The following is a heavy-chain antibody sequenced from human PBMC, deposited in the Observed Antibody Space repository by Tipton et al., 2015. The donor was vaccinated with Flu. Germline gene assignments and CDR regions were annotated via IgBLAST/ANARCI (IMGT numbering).Heavy chain of an antibody. CDR2: SKNKLHSYTT. D-gene: IGHD6-19*01. Sequence: GSLRLSCATSGFIFSDHFMDWVRQAPGKGLEWLGRSKNKLHSYTTEYAASVRGRFIISRDDSENSLHLQLNSLKTEDAAVYFCAPTPGAVADNPGYYYGMEVRGQGTTVTVSS. CDR1: GFIFSDHF. CDR3: APTPGAVADNPGYYYGMEV. V-gene: IGHV3-72*01. J-gene: IGHJ6*02.